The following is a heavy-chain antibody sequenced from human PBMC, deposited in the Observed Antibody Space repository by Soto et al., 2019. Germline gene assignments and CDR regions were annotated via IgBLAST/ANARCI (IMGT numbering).Heavy chain of an antibody. CDR3: AKADGQQWLLPHLEN. CDR2: ISCCGGTA. D-gene: IGHD6-19*01. CDR1: GFNFNKYA. J-gene: IGHJ4*02. Sequence: EVQLLESGGGLVRPGESLRLSCAASGFNFNKYATSWVRQAPGEGLEWVSGISCCGGTASYADSVKGRFTIARYDAKNTLYLDMNSLRVEDTAEYYCAKADGQQWLLPHLENWGRGTLVTVS. V-gene: IGHV3-23*01.